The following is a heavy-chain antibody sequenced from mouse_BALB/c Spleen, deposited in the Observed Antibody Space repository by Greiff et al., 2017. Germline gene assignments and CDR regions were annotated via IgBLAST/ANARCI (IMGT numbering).Heavy chain of an antibody. V-gene: IGHV2-2*02. CDR2: IWSGGST. CDR3: ARNYYYGNYHWYFDV. CDR1: GFSLTSYG. D-gene: IGHD2-1*01. J-gene: IGHJ1*01. Sequence: VQLQESGPGLVQPSQSLSITCTVSGFSLTSYGVHWVRQSPGKGLEWLGVIWSGGSTDYNAAFISRLSISKDNSKSQVFFKMNSLQANDTAIYYCARNYYYGNYHWYFDVWGAGTTVTVSS.